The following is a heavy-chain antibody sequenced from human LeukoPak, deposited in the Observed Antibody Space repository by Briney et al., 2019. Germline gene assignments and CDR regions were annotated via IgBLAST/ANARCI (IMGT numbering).Heavy chain of an antibody. D-gene: IGHD6-6*01. V-gene: IGHV4-39*07. CDR2: IYYSGTT. CDR1: GGSISSSSYY. J-gene: IGHJ4*02. Sequence: SETLSLTCTVSGGSISSSSYYWGWIRQPPGKGLEWIGSIYYSGTTYYNPSLKSRLTISVDTSKNQFSLKLSSVTAADTAVYYCARSSNWVYFDYWGQGTLVTVSS. CDR3: ARSSNWVYFDY.